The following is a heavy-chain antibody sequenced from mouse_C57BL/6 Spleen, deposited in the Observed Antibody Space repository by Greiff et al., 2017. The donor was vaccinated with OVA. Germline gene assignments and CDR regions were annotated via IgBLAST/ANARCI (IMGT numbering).Heavy chain of an antibody. D-gene: IGHD1-1*02. Sequence: EVQLQQSGTVLARPGASVKMSCKTSGYTFTSYWMHWVKQRPGQGLEWIGAIYPGDSDTSYNQKFKGKAKLTAVTSASTAYMELSSLTNEDSAVYYCTRDGGTEGNFDYWGQGTTLTVSS. CDR1: GYTFTSYW. V-gene: IGHV1-5*01. J-gene: IGHJ2*01. CDR2: IYPGDSDT. CDR3: TRDGGTEGNFDY.